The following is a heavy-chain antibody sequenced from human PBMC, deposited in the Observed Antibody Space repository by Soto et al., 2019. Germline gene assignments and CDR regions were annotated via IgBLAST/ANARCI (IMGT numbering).Heavy chain of an antibody. CDR3: ARGESTPGVVVVAATSDYYYYMDV. D-gene: IGHD2-15*01. J-gene: IGHJ6*03. CDR2: IIHSGST. Sequence: SETLSLTNAVYGGTFRGYYWTWIRQPTGKGLEWIGEIIHSGSTNYNPSLKSRVTISVDTSKNQFSLKLSSVTAADTAVYYCARGESTPGVVVVAATSDYYYYMDVWGKGTTVTVSS. CDR1: GGTFRGYY. V-gene: IGHV4-34*01.